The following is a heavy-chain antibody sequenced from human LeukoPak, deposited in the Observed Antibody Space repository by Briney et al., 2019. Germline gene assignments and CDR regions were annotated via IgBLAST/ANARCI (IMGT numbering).Heavy chain of an antibody. D-gene: IGHD1/OR15-1a*01. CDR1: GFTFSGSA. V-gene: IGHV3-73*01. J-gene: IGHJ4*02. CDR2: IGSTAIGSAT. Sequence: GGSLRLSCAASGFTFSGSAMHWVRQASGKGLEWVGRIGSTAIGSATAYAASVKGRFTISRDDSKNTAYLQMNSLKTEHTAVYYCFVLDPKNIGWGQGTLVTVSS. CDR3: FVLDPKNIG.